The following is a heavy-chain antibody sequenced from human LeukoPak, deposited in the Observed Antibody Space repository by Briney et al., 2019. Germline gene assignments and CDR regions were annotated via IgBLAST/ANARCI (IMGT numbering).Heavy chain of an antibody. V-gene: IGHV4-30-2*01. CDR3: ARVHISNWFDP. CDR2: IYHSGST. Sequence: PSQTLSLTCAVSAGSISSGGYSWSWIRQPPGKGLEWIGYIYHSGSTYYNPSLKSRVTISVDRSKNQFSLKLSSVTAADTAVYYCARVHISNWFDPWGQGTLVTVSS. D-gene: IGHD2-21*01. J-gene: IGHJ5*02. CDR1: AGSISSGGYS.